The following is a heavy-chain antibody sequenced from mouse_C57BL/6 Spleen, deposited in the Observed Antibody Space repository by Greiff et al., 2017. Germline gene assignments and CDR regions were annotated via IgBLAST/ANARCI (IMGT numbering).Heavy chain of an antibody. CDR2: IYPSDSET. J-gene: IGHJ3*01. Sequence: VQLQQPGAELVRPGSSVKLSCKASGYTFTSYWMDWVKQRPGQGLEWIGNIYPSDSETHYNQKFKDKATLTVDKSSSTAYMQLSSLTSEDSAVYYCARSSPAGPPFAYWGKGTLVTVSA. V-gene: IGHV1-61*01. CDR1: GYTFTSYW. CDR3: ARSSPAGPPFAY. D-gene: IGHD3-2*02.